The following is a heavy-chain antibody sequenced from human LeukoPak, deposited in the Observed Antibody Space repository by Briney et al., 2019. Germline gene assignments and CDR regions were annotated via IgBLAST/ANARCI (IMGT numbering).Heavy chain of an antibody. CDR3: ARRDGYNSGACDY. J-gene: IGHJ4*02. Sequence: GGSLRLSCAASGFTFSSYAMTWVRQAPGKGLEWVSATSGTGVRTYYADSVKGRFTISRDNSKNTLYLQMSSLRAEDTAVYYCARRDGYNSGACDYWGQGTLVTVSS. CDR1: GFTFSSYA. V-gene: IGHV3-23*01. CDR2: TSGTGVRT. D-gene: IGHD5-24*01.